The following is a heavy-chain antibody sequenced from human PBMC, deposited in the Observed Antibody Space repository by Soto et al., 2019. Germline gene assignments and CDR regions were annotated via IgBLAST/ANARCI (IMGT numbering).Heavy chain of an antibody. D-gene: IGHD4-17*01. CDR3: TTMTTHHSYYYSYSMDV. CDR1: GFTFSNAW. Sequence: PGGSLRLSCAASGFTFSNAWMSWVRQAPGKGLEWVGRIKSKTDGGTTDYAAPVKGRFTISRDDSKNTLYLQMNSLKTEDTAVYYCTTMTTHHSYYYSYSMDVWGKGTTVTVSS. CDR2: IKSKTDGGTT. V-gene: IGHV3-15*01. J-gene: IGHJ6*03.